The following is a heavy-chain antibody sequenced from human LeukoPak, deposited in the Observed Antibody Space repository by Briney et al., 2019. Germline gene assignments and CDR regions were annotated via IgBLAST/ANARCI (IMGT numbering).Heavy chain of an antibody. Sequence: ASVKVSCKASGYTFTSYYMHWVRQAPGQGLEWMGWISAYNGSTNYAQKLQGRVTMTTDTSTSTAYMELRSLRSDDTAVYYCAREGAPTYDFWSGSYYYGMDVWGQGTTVTVSS. D-gene: IGHD3-3*01. CDR1: GYTFTSYY. V-gene: IGHV1-18*04. CDR3: AREGAPTYDFWSGSYYYGMDV. J-gene: IGHJ6*02. CDR2: ISAYNGST.